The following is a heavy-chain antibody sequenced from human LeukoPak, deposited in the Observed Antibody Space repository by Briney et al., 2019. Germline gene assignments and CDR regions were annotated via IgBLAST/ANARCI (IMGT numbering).Heavy chain of an antibody. CDR1: GGSISSYY. Sequence: PSETLSLTCTVSGGSISSYYWSWIRQPPRKGLEWIGYIYYSGSTNYNPSLKSRVTISVDTSKNQFSLKLSSVTAADTAVYYCARLRMSDAFDIWGQGTMVNVSS. D-gene: IGHD3-10*01. CDR3: ARLRMSDAFDI. V-gene: IGHV4-59*08. CDR2: IYYSGST. J-gene: IGHJ3*02.